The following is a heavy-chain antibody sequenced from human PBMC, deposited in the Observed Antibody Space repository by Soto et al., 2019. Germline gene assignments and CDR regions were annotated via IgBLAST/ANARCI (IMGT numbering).Heavy chain of an antibody. CDR2: ISHDGSDK. CDR3: ARDEAGDY. Sequence: SGGNLRLSCAASGFTCSGFTMHWVRQAPGKGLEWVAVISHDGSDKYYADSVKGRFTISRDNSKNTLYLQMSSLRTEDTAVYYCARDEAGDYWGQGT. V-gene: IGHV3-30-3*01. CDR1: GFTCSGFT. D-gene: IGHD3-10*01. J-gene: IGHJ4*02.